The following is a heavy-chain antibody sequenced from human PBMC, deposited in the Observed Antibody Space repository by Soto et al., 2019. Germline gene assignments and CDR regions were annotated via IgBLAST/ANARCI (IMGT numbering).Heavy chain of an antibody. CDR2: IIPIFGTA. D-gene: IGHD5-12*01. J-gene: IGHJ5*02. Sequence: ASVKVSCKASGGTFSSYAISWVRQAPGQGLEWMGGIIPIFGTANYAQKFQGRVTITADESTSTAYMELSSLRSEDTAVYYCARDYREMATITDWFDPWGQGTLVTVS. CDR3: ARDYREMATITDWFDP. V-gene: IGHV1-69*13. CDR1: GGTFSSYA.